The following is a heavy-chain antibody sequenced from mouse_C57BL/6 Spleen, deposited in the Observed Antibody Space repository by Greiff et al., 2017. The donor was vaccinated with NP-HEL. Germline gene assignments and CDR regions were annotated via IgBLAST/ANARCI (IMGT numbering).Heavy chain of an antibody. D-gene: IGHD2-4*01. Sequence: EVKVVESGGGLVKPGGSLKLSCAASGFTFSSYAMSWVRQTPEKRLEWVATISDGGSYTYYPDNVKGRFTISRDNAKNNLYLQMSHLKSEDTAMYYCAREMITTRAMDYWGQGTSVTVSS. CDR1: GFTFSSYA. V-gene: IGHV5-4*01. J-gene: IGHJ4*01. CDR3: AREMITTRAMDY. CDR2: ISDGGSYT.